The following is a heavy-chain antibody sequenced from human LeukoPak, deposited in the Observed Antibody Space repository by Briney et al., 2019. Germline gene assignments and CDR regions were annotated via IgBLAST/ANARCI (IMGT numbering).Heavy chain of an antibody. J-gene: IGHJ3*02. Sequence: GGSLRLSCAASGFTFSGSAMHWVRQASGKGLEWVGRIRSKANSYATAYAASVKGRFTISRDDSKNTAYLQMNSLRAEDTAVYYCAQSPRESGWDAFDIWGQGTMVTVSS. V-gene: IGHV3-73*01. CDR3: AQSPRESGWDAFDI. CDR2: IRSKANSYAT. CDR1: GFTFSGSA. D-gene: IGHD6-19*01.